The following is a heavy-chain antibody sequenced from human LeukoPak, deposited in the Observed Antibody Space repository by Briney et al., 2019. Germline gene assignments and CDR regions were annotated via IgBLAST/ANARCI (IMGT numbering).Heavy chain of an antibody. CDR3: AKRTGYSSSWYDYSAFDI. Sequence: GASVKVSCKASGYTFTSYYMHWVRQAPGQGLEWMGGIITIFGTANYAQKFQGRVTITTDESTSTAYMELSSLRSEDTAVYYCAKRTGYSSSWYDYSAFDIWGQGTMVTVSS. J-gene: IGHJ3*02. V-gene: IGHV1-69*05. D-gene: IGHD6-13*01. CDR2: IITIFGTA. CDR1: GYTFTSYY.